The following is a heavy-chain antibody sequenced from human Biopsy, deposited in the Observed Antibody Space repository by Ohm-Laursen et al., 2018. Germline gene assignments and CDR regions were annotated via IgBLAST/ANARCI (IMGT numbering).Heavy chain of an antibody. D-gene: IGHD3-22*01. V-gene: IGHV4-59*01. J-gene: IGHJ2*01. Sequence: GTLSLTCTVSGDSISSYYWSWIRQPPGKGLEWIGYVYYAGSTDYNPSLQSRVTISVNTSKNHFSLRLRSVTPADTAIYYCARDRGYYSDKTVPGYFDLWGRGTLVTVSS. CDR3: ARDRGYYSDKTVPGYFDL. CDR1: GDSISSYY. CDR2: VYYAGST.